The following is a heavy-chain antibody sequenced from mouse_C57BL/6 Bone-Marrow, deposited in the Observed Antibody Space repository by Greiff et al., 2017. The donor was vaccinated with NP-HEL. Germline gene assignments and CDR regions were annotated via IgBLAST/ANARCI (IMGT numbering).Heavy chain of an antibody. V-gene: IGHV1-53*01. CDR3: ARFLYYDGSSYYYAMDY. Sequence: QVQLQQPGTELVKPGASVKLSCKASGYTFTSYWMHWVKQRPGQGLEWIGNINPSNGGTNYNEKFKSKATLTVDKSSSTAYMQLSSLTSEDSAVYYCARFLYYDGSSYYYAMDYWGQRTSVTVSS. J-gene: IGHJ4*01. D-gene: IGHD1-1*01. CDR2: INPSNGGT. CDR1: GYTFTSYW.